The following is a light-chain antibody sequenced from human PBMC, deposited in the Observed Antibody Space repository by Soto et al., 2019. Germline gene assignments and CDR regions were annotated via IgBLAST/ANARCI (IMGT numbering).Light chain of an antibody. CDR3: MQATQFSWT. J-gene: IGKJ1*01. V-gene: IGKV2-24*01. CDR2: KIS. CDR1: ESLVHSDGNTY. Sequence: DIVMTQSPLSSPVTLGQPASISCRSSESLVHSDGNTYLSWLHQRPGQPPRLLIYKISKRLPGVPEGISGSGAGTEFTLKISRVEAEDVGIYYCMQATQFSWTFGQGTKVEV.